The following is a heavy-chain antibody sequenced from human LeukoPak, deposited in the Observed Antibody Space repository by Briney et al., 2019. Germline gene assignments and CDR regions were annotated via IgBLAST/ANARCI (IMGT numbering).Heavy chain of an antibody. V-gene: IGHV3-9*01. CDR2: ISWNSGSI. J-gene: IGHJ4*02. CDR3: AKESISGSFNFDY. CDR1: GFTFSNYW. Sequence: GGSLRPSCEASGFTFSNYWMHWVRHAPGKGLEWVSGISWNSGSIGYADSVKGRFTISRDNAKNSLYLQMNSLRAEDTALYYCAKESISGSFNFDYWGQGTLVTVSS. D-gene: IGHD1-26*01.